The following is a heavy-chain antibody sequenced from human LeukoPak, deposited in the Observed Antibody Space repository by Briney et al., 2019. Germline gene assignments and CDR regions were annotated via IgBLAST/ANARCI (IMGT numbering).Heavy chain of an antibody. CDR1: GFTFSTYA. D-gene: IGHD3-22*01. CDR3: VKELDYYGSTEEYYGGVDAFDF. V-gene: IGHV3-21*04. CDR2: ISSTSNYI. J-gene: IGHJ3*01. Sequence: GGSLRLSCAASGFTFSTYAISWVRQAPGKGLEWVSCISSTSNYIFYADSVRGRFTISRDNSKNTLYLQMNSLRAGDTAIYYCVKELDYYGSTEEYYGGVDAFDFWGQGTMVTVSS.